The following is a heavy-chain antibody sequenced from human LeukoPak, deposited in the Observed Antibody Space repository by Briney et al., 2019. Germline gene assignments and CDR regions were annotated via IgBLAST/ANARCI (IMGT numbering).Heavy chain of an antibody. Sequence: PSETLSLTCAVSGYSISSGYYWGWIRQSPEKGLEWIGSIYHSGTTYYNPSPKSRVTISIDTSKNQFSLNLNSVTAADTAVYYCAWKYYYDSSGYFYVDQWGQGILVTVSS. CDR2: IYHSGTT. CDR1: GYSISSGYY. D-gene: IGHD3-22*01. J-gene: IGHJ4*02. V-gene: IGHV4-38-2*01. CDR3: AWKYYYDSSGYFYVDQ.